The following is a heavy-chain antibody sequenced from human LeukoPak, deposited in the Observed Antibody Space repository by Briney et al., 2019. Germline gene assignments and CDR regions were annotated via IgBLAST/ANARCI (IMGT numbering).Heavy chain of an antibody. J-gene: IGHJ4*02. CDR2: VSSSGRT. V-gene: IGHV4-61*02. CDR1: GDSISSGSFY. D-gene: IGHD2-15*01. CDR3: ARDNIVVVAATKAYYFDY. Sequence: SQTLSLTCTVSGDSISSGSFYWSWIRQAAGKGLEWIGRVSSSGRTTYNPSLKSRLTISITTSKNQFSLKLSSVTAADTAVYYCARDNIVVVAATKAYYFDYWGQGTLVTVSS.